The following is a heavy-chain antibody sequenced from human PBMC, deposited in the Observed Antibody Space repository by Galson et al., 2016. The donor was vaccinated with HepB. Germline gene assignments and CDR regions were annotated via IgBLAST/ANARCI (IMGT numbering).Heavy chain of an antibody. J-gene: IGHJ1*01. CDR1: GFTFSRFW. CDR3: ARYGDEAGWNFQH. D-gene: IGHD6-19*01. V-gene: IGHV3-7*03. Sequence: SLRLSCAASGFTFSRFWMNWVRQAPGKGLEWVASIKEDGSKTSYVDSVKGRFTISRDNVENSLYLQMNSLRAEDTAVYYCARYGDEAGWNFQHWGQGTQVTVSS. CDR2: IKEDGSKT.